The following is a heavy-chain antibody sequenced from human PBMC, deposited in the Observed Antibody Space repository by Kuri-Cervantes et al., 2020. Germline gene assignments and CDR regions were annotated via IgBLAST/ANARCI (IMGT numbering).Heavy chain of an antibody. J-gene: IGHJ6*02. Sequence: GESLKISCAASGFTFSSYAMSWVRQAPGKGLEWVSAISGSGGSTYYADSVKGRFTISRDNSKNTLYLQMNSLRAEDTAVYYCTRDLGLGYSSGWYAGYGMDVWGQGTTVTVSS. CDR3: TRDLGLGYSSGWYAGYGMDV. CDR1: GFTFSSYA. V-gene: IGHV3-23*01. CDR2: ISGSGGST. D-gene: IGHD6-19*01.